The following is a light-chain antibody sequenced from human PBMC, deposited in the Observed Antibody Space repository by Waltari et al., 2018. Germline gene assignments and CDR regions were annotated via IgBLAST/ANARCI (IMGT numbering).Light chain of an antibody. CDR2: ATS. CDR3: QQLNSYSLIT. V-gene: IGKV1-9*01. CDR1: QGRSNY. Sequence: DIQLTQSPSLLSASLGDRVTITCRASQGRSNYLAWYQQPPGKAPKLLISATSTLQSGVPSRFSGSGSGTEFTLTISDLQPEDFTTYYCQQLNSYSLITFGQGTRLEIK. J-gene: IGKJ5*01.